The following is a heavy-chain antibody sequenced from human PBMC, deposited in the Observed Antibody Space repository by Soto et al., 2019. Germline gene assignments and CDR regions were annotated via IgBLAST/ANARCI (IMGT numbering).Heavy chain of an antibody. D-gene: IGHD1-26*01. CDR3: AKDGADTGTYYFDY. CDR2: ISNDGSNK. CDR1: NFTFSNYG. J-gene: IGHJ4*02. Sequence: VQLVESGGGVVQPGRSLRLSCAASNFTFSNYGMHWVRQAPGKGLEWVALISNDGSNKYYTDSVKDRFTISRDNSRHTLSLQMNSLRADDTAVYYCAKDGADTGTYYFDYWGQGTLITVSS. V-gene: IGHV3-30*18.